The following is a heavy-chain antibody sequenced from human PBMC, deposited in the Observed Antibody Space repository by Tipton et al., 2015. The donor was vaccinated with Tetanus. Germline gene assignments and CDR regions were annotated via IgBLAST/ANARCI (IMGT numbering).Heavy chain of an antibody. CDR2: IYYSGST. CDR3: ARDLIAAAGTTDGGMDV. V-gene: IGHV4-59*01. J-gene: IGHJ6*02. D-gene: IGHD6-13*01. CDR1: GGSISSYY. Sequence: TLSLTCTVSGGSISSYYWSWIRQPPGKGLEWIGYIYYSGSTNYNPSLKRRVIISVDTSKNQFSLKLSSVTAADTAVYYCARDLIAAAGTTDGGMDVWGQGTTVTVSS.